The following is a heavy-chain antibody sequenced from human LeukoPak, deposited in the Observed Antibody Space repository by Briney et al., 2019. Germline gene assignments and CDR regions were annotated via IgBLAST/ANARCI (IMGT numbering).Heavy chain of an antibody. V-gene: IGHV4-59*11. CDR1: GGSISSHY. Sequence: SETLSLTCTVSGGSISSHYWSWIRQPPGKGLEWIGYIYYSGSTNYNPSLKIRVTISVDTSKNQFSLKLSSVTAADTAVYYCARDVMLHYDYYYYYYMDVWGKGTTVTVSS. CDR3: ARDVMLHYDYYYYYYMDV. CDR2: IYYSGST. J-gene: IGHJ6*03. D-gene: IGHD4-17*01.